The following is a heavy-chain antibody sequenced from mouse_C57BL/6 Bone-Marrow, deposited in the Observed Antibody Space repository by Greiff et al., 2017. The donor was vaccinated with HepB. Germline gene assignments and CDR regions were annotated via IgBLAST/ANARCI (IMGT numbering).Heavy chain of an antibody. CDR1: GFTFSSYA. CDR2: ISSGGDYT. Sequence: EVKLVESGEGLVKPGGSLKLSCAASGFTFSSYAMYWVRQTPEERLEWVAYISSGGDYTYYADTVKGRFTISRDNARNTLYLQMSSLKSEDTAMYYCTRDGRLRRPYFDYWGQGTTLTVSA. D-gene: IGHD2-4*01. V-gene: IGHV5-9-1*02. CDR3: TRDGRLRRPYFDY. J-gene: IGHJ2*01.